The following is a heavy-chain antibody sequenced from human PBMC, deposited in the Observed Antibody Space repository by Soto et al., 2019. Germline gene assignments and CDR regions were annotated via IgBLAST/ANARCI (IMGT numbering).Heavy chain of an antibody. D-gene: IGHD1-26*01. V-gene: IGHV4-30-4*01. CDR2: IYYSGST. J-gene: IGHJ4*02. Sequence: PSETLSLTCTVSGGSISSGDYYWSWIRQPPGKGLEWIGYIYYSGSTYYNPSLKSRVTISVDTSKNQFSLKLSSVTAADTAVYYCARIISGSYLAIDYWGQGTLVTVSS. CDR1: GGSISSGDYY. CDR3: ARIISGSYLAIDY.